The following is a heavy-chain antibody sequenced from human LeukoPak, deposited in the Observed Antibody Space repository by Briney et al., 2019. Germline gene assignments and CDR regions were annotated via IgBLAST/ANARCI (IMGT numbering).Heavy chain of an antibody. CDR3: ARLPHCSSTSCYNWFDP. CDR1: GGSISSSSYY. D-gene: IGHD2-2*01. Sequence: SETLPLTCTVSGGSISSSSYYWGWIRQPPGKGLEWIGSIYYSGSTYYNPSLKSRVTISVDTSKNQFSLKLSSVTAADTAVYYCARLPHCSSTSCYNWFDPWGQGTLVTVSS. CDR2: IYYSGST. V-gene: IGHV4-39*01. J-gene: IGHJ5*02.